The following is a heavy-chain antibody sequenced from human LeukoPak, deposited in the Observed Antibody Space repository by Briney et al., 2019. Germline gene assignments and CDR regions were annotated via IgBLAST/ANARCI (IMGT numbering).Heavy chain of an antibody. CDR3: ADNLSR. D-gene: IGHD1-1*01. Sequence: GSLRLSCAASGFTFSSHSMNWVRQAPGRGLEWISYIHASGNTIYYADSVKGRFTISRDNAKESVYLQMHSLRVDDTAIYYCADNLSRWGQGTLVTVSS. V-gene: IGHV3-48*04. CDR1: GFTFSSHS. J-gene: IGHJ4*02. CDR2: IHASGNTI.